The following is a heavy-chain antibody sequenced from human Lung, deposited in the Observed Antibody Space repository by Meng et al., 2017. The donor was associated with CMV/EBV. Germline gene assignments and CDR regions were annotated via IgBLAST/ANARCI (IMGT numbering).Heavy chain of an antibody. CDR3: ARDRGGKAAAGGY. J-gene: IGHJ4*02. V-gene: IGHV1-69*10. CDR1: GGTCSGSA. Sequence: EASGGTCSGSAISWVRQAHGQGLKWVGGIIPILGIANYAQKFQGRVTITADKSTSTAYMELSSLRSEDTAVYYCARDRGGKAAAGGYWGQGTLVTVSS. CDR2: IIPILGIA. D-gene: IGHD6-13*01.